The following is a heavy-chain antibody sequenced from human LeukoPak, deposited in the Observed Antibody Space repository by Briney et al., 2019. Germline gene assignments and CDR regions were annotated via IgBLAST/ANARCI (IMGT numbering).Heavy chain of an antibody. D-gene: IGHD3-22*01. V-gene: IGHV3-48*04. CDR3: ARDNYDTGGYYFD. CDR2: ISSGGDTT. J-gene: IGHJ4*02. Sequence: GGSLRLSCAASGFTFSSYSMNWVRQAPGKGLDWVSYISSGGDTTYYADSVKGRFTISRGNAKNSLYLQMNSLRAEDTAVYYCARDNYDTGGYYFDWGQGTLVTVSS. CDR1: GFTFSSYS.